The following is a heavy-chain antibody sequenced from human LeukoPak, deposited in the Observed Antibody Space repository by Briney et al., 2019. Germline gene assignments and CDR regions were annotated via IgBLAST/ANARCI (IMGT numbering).Heavy chain of an antibody. V-gene: IGHV3-30-3*01. CDR3: ARDPNSGYDMVWYFDL. CDR1: GFTFSTYA. CDR2: ISSDGTKK. Sequence: GGSLRLSCAGSGFTFSTYAMHRVRQAPGKGLEWVAVISSDGTKKYYADSVKGRFTISRDNSKDMLYLQMNSLRVDDTAVYYCARDPNSGYDMVWYFDLWGRGTLVTVSS. J-gene: IGHJ2*01. D-gene: IGHD5-12*01.